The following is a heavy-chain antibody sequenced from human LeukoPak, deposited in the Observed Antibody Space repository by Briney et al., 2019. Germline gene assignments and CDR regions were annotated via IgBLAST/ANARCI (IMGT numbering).Heavy chain of an antibody. D-gene: IGHD4-17*01. CDR2: IYYSGST. CDR1: GGSISSGDYY. J-gene: IGHJ4*02. V-gene: IGHV4-30-4*01. CDR3: ARVKQDYGETLDY. Sequence: PSETLSLTCTVSGGSISSGDYYWSWIRQPPGKGLEWIGYIYYSGSTYYNPSLKGRVTISVDTSKNQFSLKLSSVTAADTAVYYCARVKQDYGETLDYWGQGTLVTVSS.